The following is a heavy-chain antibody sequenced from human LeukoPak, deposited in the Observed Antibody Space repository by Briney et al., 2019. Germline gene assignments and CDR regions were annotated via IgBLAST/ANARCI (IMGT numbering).Heavy chain of an antibody. Sequence: NPSETLSLTCTVSGDSISSSSYCWDWIRQPPGKGLEWIGNIYNSANTHYNPSLKTRITMSVGTSKNQFSLKLNSVTAADTGIYYCARHSRSAYTGYENAFDIWGQGTMVTVSS. D-gene: IGHD5-12*01. J-gene: IGHJ3*02. V-gene: IGHV4-39*01. CDR1: GDSISSSSYC. CDR3: ARHSRSAYTGYENAFDI. CDR2: IYNSANT.